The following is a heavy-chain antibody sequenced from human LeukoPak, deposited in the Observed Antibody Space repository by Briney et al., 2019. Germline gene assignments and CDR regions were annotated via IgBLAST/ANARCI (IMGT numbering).Heavy chain of an antibody. D-gene: IGHD5-18*01. V-gene: IGHV4-59*01. CDR1: GDSISTYY. J-gene: IGHJ4*02. Sequence: PSETLSLTCTASGDSISTYYWNWVRQRPGKGLEWTAYMHYSGNSNYNPSLKSRVFMSVDTSKNQFVLNLMSVTAADTAVYYCARDKRHSYGRYFAHWGQGMLVSVSS. CDR3: ARDKRHSYGRYFAH. CDR2: MHYSGNS.